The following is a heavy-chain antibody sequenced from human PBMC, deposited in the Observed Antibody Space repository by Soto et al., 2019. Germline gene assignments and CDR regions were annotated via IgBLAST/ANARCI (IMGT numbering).Heavy chain of an antibody. J-gene: IGHJ4*02. D-gene: IGHD2-15*01. V-gene: IGHV4-34*01. Sequence: QVQLQQWGAGLLKPSETLSLTCAVYGGSFSGYYWSWIRQPPGKGLEWIGEINHSGSTNYNPSLKSRVTISVDTSKNQFSLKLSSVTAADTAVYYCARGGGLYCSGGSCPRYWGQGTLVTVSS. CDR3: ARGGGLYCSGGSCPRY. CDR2: INHSGST. CDR1: GGSFSGYY.